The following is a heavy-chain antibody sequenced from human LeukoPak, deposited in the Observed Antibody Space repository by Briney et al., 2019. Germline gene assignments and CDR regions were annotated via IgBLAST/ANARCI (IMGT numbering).Heavy chain of an antibody. D-gene: IGHD3-3*01. CDR3: ARRRYDFWSGLRPYTRDMEV. CDR1: GRSNSSYY. Sequence: PSETLSLTLSVSGRSNSSYYWSWIRQPPGKGLEWIVSIYYSERTNYNPSLKSRVTISVDTSKNQFSLKLRSVTAADTGVYYCARRRYDFWSGLRPYTRDMEVWGKRATVTVSS. V-gene: IGHV4-59*01. J-gene: IGHJ6*03. CDR2: IYYSERT.